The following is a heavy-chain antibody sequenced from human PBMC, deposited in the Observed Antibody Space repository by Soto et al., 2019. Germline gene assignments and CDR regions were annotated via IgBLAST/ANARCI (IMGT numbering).Heavy chain of an antibody. J-gene: IGHJ4*02. CDR3: ARGDRQAGFTMVRGVIVNDY. CDR2: INHSGST. D-gene: IGHD3-10*01. CDR1: GGSFSGYY. Sequence: QVQLQQWGAGLLKPSETLSLTCAVYGGSFSGYYWSWIRQPPGKGLEWIGEINHSGSTNYNPSLKSRVTIAVDTSKNQFSLKLSSVTAADTAVYYCARGDRQAGFTMVRGVIVNDYWGQGTLVTVSS. V-gene: IGHV4-34*01.